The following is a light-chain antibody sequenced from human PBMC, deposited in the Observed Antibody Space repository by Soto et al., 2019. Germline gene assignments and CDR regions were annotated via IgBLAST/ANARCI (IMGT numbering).Light chain of an antibody. CDR1: QSVGSNF. CDR3: QKDYNLRRT. CDR2: GAS. Sequence: GERGTISCRASQSVGSNFLTWYQQKPGQAPRLLIYGASARATGIPARFSGSGSGTDFSLTISSLQPEDFAVYYSQKDYNLRRTFGQGTKVAIK. V-gene: IGKV3D-7*01. J-gene: IGKJ1*01.